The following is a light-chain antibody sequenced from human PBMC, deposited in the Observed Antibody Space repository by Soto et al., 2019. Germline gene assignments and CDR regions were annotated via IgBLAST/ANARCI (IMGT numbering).Light chain of an antibody. Sequence: QSALTQPASVSGSPGQSITISCTGSSSDIGNYNFVSWYQQRPGKAPKLMIYEVSYRPSGVPSRFSGSKSGNTASLSISGLQAEDEADYYCSSYTTSTIWVFGGGTKLTVL. CDR2: EVS. J-gene: IGLJ3*02. CDR3: SSYTTSTIWV. V-gene: IGLV2-14*01. CDR1: SSDIGNYNF.